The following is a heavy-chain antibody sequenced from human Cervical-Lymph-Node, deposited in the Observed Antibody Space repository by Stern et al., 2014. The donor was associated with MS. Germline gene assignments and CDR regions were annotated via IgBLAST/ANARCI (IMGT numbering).Heavy chain of an antibody. CDR2: IYYSGST. D-gene: IGHD4-17*01. CDR3: ARWRTAGTTVTYFDY. J-gene: IGHJ4*02. CDR1: GGSISSYY. V-gene: IGHV4-59*08. Sequence: QVQLVQSGPGLVKPSETLSLTCTVSGGSISSYYWSWIRQPPGKGLEWIGYIYYSGSTNYNPSLKSRVTISVDTSKNHFPLKLSSVTAADTAVYYCARWRTAGTTVTYFDYWGQGTLVTVSS.